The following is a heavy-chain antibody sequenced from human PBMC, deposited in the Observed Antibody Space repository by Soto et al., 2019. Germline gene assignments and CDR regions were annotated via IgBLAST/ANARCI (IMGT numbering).Heavy chain of an antibody. CDR3: ARDNSRRFPAGPGDKHSDSPGWWFDP. D-gene: IGHD2-21*01. CDR2: INPAGSVT. CDR1: GISIIKHC. V-gene: IGHV1-46*03. Sequence: SSVKASCKASGISIIKHCVHWVRQAPGQGPEWMGVINPAGSVTVYALKLQDRVTVTRDTSTSTVYMELNSLTSEDTAIYYCARDNSRRFPAGPGDKHSDSPGWWFDPWS. J-gene: IGHJ5*02.